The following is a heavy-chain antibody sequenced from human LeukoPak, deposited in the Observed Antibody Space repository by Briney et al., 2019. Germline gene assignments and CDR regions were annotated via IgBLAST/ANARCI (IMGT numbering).Heavy chain of an antibody. CDR2: INPNSGGT. D-gene: IGHD6-6*01. CDR3: AREHSSSSGKVFDY. Sequence: ASVKVPCKASGYTLPGYYMHWVRQAPGQGLEWMGWINPNSGGTNYAQKFQGRVTMTRDTSISTAYMELSRLRSDDTAVYYCAREHSSSSGKVFDYWGQGTLVTVSS. J-gene: IGHJ4*02. V-gene: IGHV1-2*02. CDR1: GYTLPGYY.